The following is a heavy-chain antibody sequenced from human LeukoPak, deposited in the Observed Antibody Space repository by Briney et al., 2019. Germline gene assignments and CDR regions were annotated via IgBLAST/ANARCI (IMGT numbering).Heavy chain of an antibody. D-gene: IGHD2-2*01. J-gene: IGHJ4*02. Sequence: GGFLRLSCAASGFTFSSYEMNWVRQAPGKGLEWVSYISSTSGSTIYYADSVKGRFTISRDNAKNSLYLQMNSLSAEDTAVYYCARRYCSSTSCLLDYWGQGTLVTVSS. CDR3: ARRYCSSTSCLLDY. CDR1: GFTFSSYE. CDR2: ISSTSGSTI. V-gene: IGHV3-48*03.